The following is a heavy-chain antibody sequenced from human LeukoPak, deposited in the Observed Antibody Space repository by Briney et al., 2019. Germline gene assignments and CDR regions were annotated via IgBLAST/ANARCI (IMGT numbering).Heavy chain of an antibody. CDR2: ISSSSSYI. CDR1: GFTFSSYS. CDR3: ARDRKDTAMVTTPYARRFDP. D-gene: IGHD5-18*01. V-gene: IGHV3-21*01. J-gene: IGHJ5*02. Sequence: KPGGSLRLSCAASGFTFSSYSTNWVRQAPGKGLEWVSSISSSSSYIYYADSVKGRFTISRDNAKNSLYLQMNSLRAEDTAVYYCARDRKDTAMVTTPYARRFDPWGQGTLVTVSS.